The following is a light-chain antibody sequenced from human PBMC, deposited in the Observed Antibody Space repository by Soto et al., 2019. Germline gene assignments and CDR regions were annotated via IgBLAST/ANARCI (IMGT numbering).Light chain of an antibody. V-gene: IGLV2-14*01. CDR1: SSDVGGYNY. CDR3: SSYTSNSTHVV. J-gene: IGLJ2*01. Sequence: QSALTQPASVSGSPGQSITISCTGTSSDVGGYNYVSWYQQHPGKAPKLMIYEVSNRPSGVSNRFSGSKSGNTASLTISGLQDEDEADDYCSSYTSNSTHVVFGGGTKLTVL. CDR2: EVS.